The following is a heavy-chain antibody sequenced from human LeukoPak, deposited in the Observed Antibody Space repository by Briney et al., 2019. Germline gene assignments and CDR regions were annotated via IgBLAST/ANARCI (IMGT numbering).Heavy chain of an antibody. CDR2: ISSSSGYK. V-gene: IGHV3-21*01. Sequence: GGSLRLSCAVSGFTFSSYSMTWVRQAPGRGLEWVSSISSSSGYKYYADSVKGRFTISRDNAKNSLYLQMDSLRAEDAAVYYCARTSGESTAALRAPFDYWGQGTLATVSS. J-gene: IGHJ4*02. D-gene: IGHD6-6*01. CDR1: GFTFSSYS. CDR3: ARTSGESTAALRAPFDY.